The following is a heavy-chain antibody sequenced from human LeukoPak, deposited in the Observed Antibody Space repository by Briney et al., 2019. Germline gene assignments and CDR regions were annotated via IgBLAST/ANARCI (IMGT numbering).Heavy chain of an antibody. CDR3: ARAWDIVVVPAAIDY. CDR1: GGSISSYY. J-gene: IGHJ4*02. CDR2: IYYSGST. V-gene: IGHV4-59*08. D-gene: IGHD2-2*02. Sequence: SETLSLTCTVSGGSISSYYWSWIRQPPGKGLEWIGYIYYSGSTNYNPSLKSRVTISVDTSKNQFSLKLSSVTAADTAVYYCARAWDIVVVPAAIDYWGQGVLVTVSS.